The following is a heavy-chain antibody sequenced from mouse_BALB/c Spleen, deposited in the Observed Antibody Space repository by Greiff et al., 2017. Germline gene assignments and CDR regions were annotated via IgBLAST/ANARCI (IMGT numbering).Heavy chain of an antibody. J-gene: IGHJ3*01. Sequence: QVQLQQPGAELVKPGTSVKLSCKASGYNFTSYWINWVKLRPGQGLEWIGDIYPGSGSTNYNEKFKSKATLTVDTSSSTAYMQLSSLASEDSALYYCARGLGRGGSPLAYWGQGTLVTVSA. CDR2: IYPGSGST. V-gene: IGHV1-55*01. D-gene: IGHD4-1*01. CDR3: ARGLGRGGSPLAY. CDR1: GYNFTSYW.